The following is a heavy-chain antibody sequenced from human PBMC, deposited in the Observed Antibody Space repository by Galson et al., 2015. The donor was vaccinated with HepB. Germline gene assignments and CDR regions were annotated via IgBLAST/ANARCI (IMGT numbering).Heavy chain of an antibody. V-gene: IGHV1-69*04. CDR3: AREAVDTMGTQAHYYYGMDV. D-gene: IGHD3-10*01. CDR1: GGTFSSYT. CDR2: IIPILGIA. J-gene: IGHJ6*02. Sequence: SVKVSCKASGGTFSSYTISWVRQAPGQGLEWMGRIIPILGIANYAQKFQGRVTITADKSTSTAYMELSSLRSEDTAVYYCAREAVDTMGTQAHYYYGMDVWGQGTTVTVSS.